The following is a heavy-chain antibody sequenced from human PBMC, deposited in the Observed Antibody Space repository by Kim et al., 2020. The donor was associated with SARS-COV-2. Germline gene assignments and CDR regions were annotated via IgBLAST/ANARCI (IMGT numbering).Heavy chain of an antibody. Sequence: SETLSLTCTVSGGSLINYYWNWIRQSPGKGLEWIASIYNSGTTHYNPSLKSRGTISVDTSKNQFSLKLTSVTAADTALYYCARGFQARSSRLYYGVDVWGQGTTVTVSS. V-gene: IGHV4-59*01. CDR1: GGSLINYY. D-gene: IGHD3-10*01. J-gene: IGHJ6*02. CDR2: IYNSGTT. CDR3: ARGFQARSSRLYYGVDV.